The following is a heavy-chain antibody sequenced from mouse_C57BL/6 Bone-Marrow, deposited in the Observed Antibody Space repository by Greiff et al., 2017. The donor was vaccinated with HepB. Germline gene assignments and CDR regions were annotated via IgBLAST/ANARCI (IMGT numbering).Heavy chain of an antibody. CDR3: ARSAGHWGFAY. J-gene: IGHJ3*01. CDR1: GYAFSSYW. D-gene: IGHD4-1*01. Sequence: VQLVESGAELVKPGASVKISCKASGYAFSSYWMNWVKQRPGKGLEWIGQIYPGDGDTNYNGRFKGKATLTADKSSSTAYMQLSSLTSEDSAVYFCARSAGHWGFAYWGQGTLVTVSA. CDR2: IYPGDGDT. V-gene: IGHV1-80*01.